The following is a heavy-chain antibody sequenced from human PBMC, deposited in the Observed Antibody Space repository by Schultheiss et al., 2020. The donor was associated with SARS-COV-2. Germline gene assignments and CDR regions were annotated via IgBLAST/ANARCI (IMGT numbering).Heavy chain of an antibody. Sequence: SETLSLTCTVSGGSISSYYWSWIRQPPGKGLEWIGYIYYSGSTNYNPSLKSRVTISVDTSKNQVSLKVRSVTAADTAVYYCARRQFYYYGMDVWGQGTTVTVSS. D-gene: IGHD5-24*01. J-gene: IGHJ6*02. V-gene: IGHV4-59*03. CDR2: IYYSGST. CDR1: GGSISSYY. CDR3: ARRQFYYYGMDV.